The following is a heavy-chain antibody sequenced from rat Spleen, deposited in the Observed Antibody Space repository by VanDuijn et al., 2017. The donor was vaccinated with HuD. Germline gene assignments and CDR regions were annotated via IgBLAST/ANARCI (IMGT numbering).Heavy chain of an antibody. CDR2: ISPSGGST. J-gene: IGHJ2*01. CDR3: TRDRRLLPGYNLSVMDA. V-gene: IGHV5-19*01. CDR1: GFTFNNYG. Sequence: EVQLVESDGGLVQPGRSLKLSCVASGFTFNNYGMHWIRQAPTKGLEWVASISPSGGSTYYRDSVKGRFTISRDNAKSTLYLQMNSLRSEDTATYYCTRDRRLLPGYNLSVMDAWGQGVMVTVSS. D-gene: IGHD1-4*01.